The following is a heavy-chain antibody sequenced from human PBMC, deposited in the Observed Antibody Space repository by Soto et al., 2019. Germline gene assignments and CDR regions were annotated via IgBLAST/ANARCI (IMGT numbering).Heavy chain of an antibody. CDR2: IRSKANSYAT. J-gene: IGHJ6*03. V-gene: IGHV3-73*01. D-gene: IGHD3-3*01. Sequence: EVQLVESGGGLVQPGGSLKLSCAASGFTFSGSAMHWVRQASGKGLEWVGRIRSKANSYATAYAASVKGRFTISRDDSKTTAYLQMNSLKTEDTAVYYCTRRMYYDFWSGSEAYYYYMDVWGKGTTVTVSS. CDR3: TRRMYYDFWSGSEAYYYYMDV. CDR1: GFTFSGSA.